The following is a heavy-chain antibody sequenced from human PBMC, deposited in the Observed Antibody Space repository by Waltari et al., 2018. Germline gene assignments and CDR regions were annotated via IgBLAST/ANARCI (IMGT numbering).Heavy chain of an antibody. V-gene: IGHV3-43*01. D-gene: IGHD3-16*01. CDR3: TKEEGDHRGFDF. Sequence: EVQLVESGGSVVQPGGSLRLSCAASGFTFDDYTMHWVRQPPGEGLEWVSLISWASNTIRYADSVKGRFTISRDNSKNSLFLQMNSLTTEDAALYYCTKEEGDHRGFDFWGQGALVTVSS. CDR1: GFTFDDYT. J-gene: IGHJ4*02. CDR2: ISWASNTI.